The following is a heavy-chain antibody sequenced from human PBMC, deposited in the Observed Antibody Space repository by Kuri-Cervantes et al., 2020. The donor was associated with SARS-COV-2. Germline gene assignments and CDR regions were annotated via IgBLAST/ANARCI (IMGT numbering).Heavy chain of an antibody. Sequence: GESLKISCAASGFTFSSYWMSWVRQAPGKGLEWVANIKQDGSEKYYVDSVKGRFTISRDNAKNSLYLQMNSLRAEDTAVYYCARDEGSYYYYTDVWGKGTTVTVSS. CDR3: ARDEGSYYYYTDV. V-gene: IGHV3-7*01. D-gene: IGHD3-10*01. J-gene: IGHJ6*03. CDR2: IKQDGSEK. CDR1: GFTFSSYW.